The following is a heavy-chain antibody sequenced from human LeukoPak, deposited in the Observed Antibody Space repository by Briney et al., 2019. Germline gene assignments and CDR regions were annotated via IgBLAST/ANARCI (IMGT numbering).Heavy chain of an antibody. Sequence: SETLSLTCTVSGGSISSYYWGWVRQPPGKGLEWIANIYYSGSTYYNPSLKSRVTISVDTSKNQFSLKLSSVTAADTAVYYCARDYPYYYDSSGYSWYYWGQGTLVTVSS. V-gene: IGHV4-59*12. J-gene: IGHJ4*02. CDR1: GGSISSYY. D-gene: IGHD3-22*01. CDR3: ARDYPYYYDSSGYSWYY. CDR2: IYYSGST.